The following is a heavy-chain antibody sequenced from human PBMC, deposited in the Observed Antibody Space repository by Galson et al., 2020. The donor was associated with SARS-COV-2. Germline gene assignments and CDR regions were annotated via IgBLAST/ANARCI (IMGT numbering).Heavy chain of an antibody. CDR3: TAERVDY. CDR1: GFTFDDYA. CDR2: IRSKANSYAT. J-gene: IGHJ4*02. Sequence: GGSLRLSCAASGFTFDDYAMHWVRQASGKGLEWVGRIRSKANSYATAYAASVKGRFTISRDDSKNTAYLQMNSLKTEDTAVYYCTAERVDYWGQGTLVTVSS. V-gene: IGHV3-73*01.